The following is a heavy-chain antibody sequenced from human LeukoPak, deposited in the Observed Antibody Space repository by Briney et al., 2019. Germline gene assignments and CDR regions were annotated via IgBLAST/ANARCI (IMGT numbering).Heavy chain of an antibody. CDR1: GFTVSSNY. CDR2: IYSGGST. D-gene: IGHD1-26*01. CDR3: ARGGSYLSAFDI. V-gene: IGHV3-53*01. Sequence: GSLRLSCAASGFTVSSNYMSWVRQAPGKGLEWVSIIYSGGSTFYADSVRGRFTISRDNSKNTLYLQMNSLRAEDTAVYYCARGGSYLSAFDIWGQGTMVTVSS. J-gene: IGHJ3*02.